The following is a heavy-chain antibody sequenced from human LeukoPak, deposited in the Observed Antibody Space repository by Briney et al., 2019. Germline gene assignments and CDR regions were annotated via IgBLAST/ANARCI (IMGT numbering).Heavy chain of an antibody. V-gene: IGHV3-30-3*01. CDR3: ARAPWELGAFDI. J-gene: IGHJ3*02. CDR2: ISYDGSNK. D-gene: IGHD1-26*01. CDR1: GFTFSSYA. Sequence: QSGGSLRLSCAASGFTFSSYAMHWVRQAPGKGLEWVAVISYDGSNKYYADSVKGRFTISRDNSKNTLYLQMNSLRAGDTAVYYCARAPWELGAFDIWGQGTMVTVSS.